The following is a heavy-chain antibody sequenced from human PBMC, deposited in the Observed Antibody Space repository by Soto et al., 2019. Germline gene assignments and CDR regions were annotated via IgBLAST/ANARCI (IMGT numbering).Heavy chain of an antibody. Sequence: SSETLSLTCTVSGGSISSGDYYWSWIRQPPGKGLEWIGYIYYSGSTYYNTSLKSRVTISVDTSKNQFSLKLSSVTAADTAVYYCARYSDYDILTGYRYFDYWGQGTLVTVSS. CDR2: IYYSGST. CDR1: GGSISSGDYY. J-gene: IGHJ4*02. V-gene: IGHV4-30-4*01. CDR3: ARYSDYDILTGYRYFDY. D-gene: IGHD3-9*01.